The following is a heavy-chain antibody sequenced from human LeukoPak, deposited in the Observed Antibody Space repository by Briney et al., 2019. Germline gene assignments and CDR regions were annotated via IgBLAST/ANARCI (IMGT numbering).Heavy chain of an antibody. V-gene: IGHV1-2*02. CDR2: INPNSGGT. D-gene: IGHD3-3*01. CDR3: ARGEEASLEEITIFGVVIPYDY. CDR1: GYTFTCYY. J-gene: IGHJ4*02. Sequence: ASVKVSCKASGYTFTCYYMHWVRQAPGQGLEWMGWINPNSGGTNYAQKFQGRVTMTRDTSISTAYMELSRLRSDETAVYYCARGEEASLEEITIFGVVIPYDYWGQGTLVTVSS.